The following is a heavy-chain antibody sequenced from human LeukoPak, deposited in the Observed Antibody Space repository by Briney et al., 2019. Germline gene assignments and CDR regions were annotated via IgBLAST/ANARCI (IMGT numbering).Heavy chain of an antibody. CDR3: AREVAEQQLSFNWFDP. J-gene: IGHJ5*02. CDR1: GGTFTSYA. V-gene: IGHV1-2*04. Sequence: GASVKVSCKASGGTFTSYAMHWVRQAPGQGLEWMGWINPNSGGTNYAQKFQGWVTMTRDTSISTAYMELSRLRSDDTAVYYCAREVAEQQLSFNWFDPWGQGTLVTVSS. D-gene: IGHD6-13*01. CDR2: INPNSGGT.